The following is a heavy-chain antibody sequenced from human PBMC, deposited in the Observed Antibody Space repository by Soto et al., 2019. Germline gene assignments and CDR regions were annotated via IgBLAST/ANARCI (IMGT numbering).Heavy chain of an antibody. CDR1: GFTFSSYA. V-gene: IGHV3-23*01. J-gene: IGHJ4*02. D-gene: IGHD3-22*01. Sequence: PAGSLRLSCAASGFTFSSYAMSWVRQAPGKGLEWVSAISGSGGSTYYADSVKGRFTISRDNPKNTLYLQMNSLRAEDTAVYYCAKDAWDYYDSSGYYLLYFDYWGQGTLVTVSS. CDR2: ISGSGGST. CDR3: AKDAWDYYDSSGYYLLYFDY.